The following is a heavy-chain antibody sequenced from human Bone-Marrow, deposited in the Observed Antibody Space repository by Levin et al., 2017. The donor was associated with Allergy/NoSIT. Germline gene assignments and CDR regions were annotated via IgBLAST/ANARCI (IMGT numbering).Heavy chain of an antibody. CDR1: GYTFTSYY. J-gene: IGHJ5*02. D-gene: IGHD6-19*01. V-gene: IGHV1-46*01. CDR2: INPSGGST. Sequence: GESLKISCKASGYTFTSYYMHWVRQAPGQGLEWMGIINPSGGSTSYAQKFQGRVTMTRDTSTSTVYMELSSLRSEDTAVYYCARTSIAVAAHGEEDFDPWGQGTLVTVSS. CDR3: ARTSIAVAAHGEEDFDP.